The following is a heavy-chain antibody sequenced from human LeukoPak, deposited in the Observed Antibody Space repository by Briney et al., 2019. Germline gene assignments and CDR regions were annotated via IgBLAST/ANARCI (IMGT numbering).Heavy chain of an antibody. CDR3: AKDGYNYDSSGHFDY. V-gene: IGHV3-23*01. Sequence: PGGSLRLSCAASGFTFSTYAMHWVRQAPGKGLEWVSAISGSGGATYYADAVSGKGQFIISRYKSKNTLYMQINSRRGEDRAVYYCAKDGYNYDSSGHFDYWGQGTLVSVSS. CDR2: ISGSGGAT. J-gene: IGHJ4*02. D-gene: IGHD3-22*01. CDR1: GFTFSTYA.